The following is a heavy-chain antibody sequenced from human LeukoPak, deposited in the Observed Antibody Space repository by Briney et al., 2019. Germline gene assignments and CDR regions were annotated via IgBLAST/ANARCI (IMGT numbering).Heavy chain of an antibody. J-gene: IGHJ4*02. Sequence: QTGASLRLSCAASGFTFSNYAMSWVRQAPGKGLEWVSAVSGREDSTYYADSVKGRFTISRDTSKNTLYLQMNSLRAEDTAVYYCAKWGDYDILTGYYDSDYWGQGTLVTVSS. D-gene: IGHD3-9*01. CDR2: VSGREDST. V-gene: IGHV3-23*01. CDR1: GFTFSNYA. CDR3: AKWGDYDILTGYYDSDY.